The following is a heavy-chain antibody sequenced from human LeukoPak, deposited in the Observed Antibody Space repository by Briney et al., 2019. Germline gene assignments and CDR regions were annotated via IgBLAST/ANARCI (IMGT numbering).Heavy chain of an antibody. CDR1: GFTFSTYT. Sequence: GGSLRLSCAASGFTFSTYTMHWVRQAPGKGLEWVAVISYDGSLKYYADSVKGRFTISRDNSKNTVFLQMNSLRAEDTAAYYCARGDYYGSGSYWYYFDYWGQGTLVTVSS. V-gene: IGHV3-30*04. CDR3: ARGDYYGSGSYWYYFDY. J-gene: IGHJ4*02. D-gene: IGHD3-10*01. CDR2: ISYDGSLK.